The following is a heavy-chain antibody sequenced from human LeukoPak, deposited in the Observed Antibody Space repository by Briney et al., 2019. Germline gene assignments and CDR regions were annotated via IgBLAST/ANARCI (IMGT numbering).Heavy chain of an antibody. CDR3: ASRKLGNDY. D-gene: IGHD7-27*01. Sequence: SETLSLTCTVSGGSISSYYWSWIRQPAGKGLEWIGYIYSSGSTNYNPSLKSRVTISADTSKNQFSLKLISVTAADTAVYYCASRKLGNDYWGQGTLVTVSS. CDR2: IYSSGST. CDR1: GGSISSYY. V-gene: IGHV4-59*01. J-gene: IGHJ4*02.